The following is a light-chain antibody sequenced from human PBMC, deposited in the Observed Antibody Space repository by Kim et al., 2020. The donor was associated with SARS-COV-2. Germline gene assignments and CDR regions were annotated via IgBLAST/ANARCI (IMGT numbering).Light chain of an antibody. Sequence: EIVLTQSPGILSLSPGERATLSCRASQSVSSYVAWYQYKPGQAPRLLIYDASKRATGIPDRFSGSGFGADFTLTISSLQPEDFAVYYCQQRNNWATFGQGTKVDIK. CDR3: QQRNNWAT. CDR2: DAS. J-gene: IGKJ1*01. V-gene: IGKV3-11*01. CDR1: QSVSSY.